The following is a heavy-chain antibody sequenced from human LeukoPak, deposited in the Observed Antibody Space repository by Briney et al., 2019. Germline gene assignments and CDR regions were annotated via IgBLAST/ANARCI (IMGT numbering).Heavy chain of an antibody. J-gene: IGHJ4*02. CDR3: VSAWGTTDDY. V-gene: IGHV3-21*01. CDR1: GFTFSSCG. CDR2: IGPTGTDR. D-gene: IGHD1-7*01. Sequence: SGGSLRLSCAASGFTFSSCGFNWVRQAPGKGLEWVSSIGPTGTDRYYADSVRGRFTISRDNAKNSMYLQMDSLRDEDTAVYYCVSAWGTTDDYWGQGTLVTVSS.